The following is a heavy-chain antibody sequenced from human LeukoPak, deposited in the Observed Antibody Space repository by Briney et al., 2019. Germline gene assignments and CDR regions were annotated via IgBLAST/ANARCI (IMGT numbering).Heavy chain of an antibody. CDR2: IRGSGGST. V-gene: IGHV3-23*01. CDR3: ARYCSGGNCYSGLVY. CDR1: GFTVSSNY. Sequence: PGGYLRLSCAASGFTVSSNYMSWVRQAPGRGLEWVSTIRGSGGSTYYADSVKGRFTISRDISKNTLYLQMNNLRDEDTAVYYCARYCSGGNCYSGLVYWGQGTLVAVSS. J-gene: IGHJ4*02. D-gene: IGHD2-15*01.